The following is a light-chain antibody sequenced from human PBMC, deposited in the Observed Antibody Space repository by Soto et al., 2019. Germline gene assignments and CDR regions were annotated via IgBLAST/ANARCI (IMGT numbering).Light chain of an antibody. J-gene: IGLJ1*01. CDR1: SSDVGSYNL. CDR2: EGS. Sequence: QSVLTQPASVSVSPGQSITISCTGTSSDVGSYNLVSWYQQHPGKAPKLMIYEGSKRPSGVSNRFSGSKSGNTASLTISGLQAEDEADYYCCSYAGSVYVFGTGTQLTVL. V-gene: IGLV2-23*01. CDR3: CSYAGSVYV.